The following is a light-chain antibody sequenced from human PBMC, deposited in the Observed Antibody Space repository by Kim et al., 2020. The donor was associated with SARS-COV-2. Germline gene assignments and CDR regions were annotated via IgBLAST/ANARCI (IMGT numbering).Light chain of an antibody. V-gene: IGLV3-21*04. CDR2: FAS. J-gene: IGLJ1*01. Sequence: SYELTQPPSVSVAPGKTARITCGRDYIGTKSVHWYQQKPGQAPVLVIYFASDRPSGIPARFSGSNSGNTATLTIRRVEAGDEADYYCQVWDHWGNYYVFG. CDR1: YIGTKS. CDR3: QVWDHWGNYYV.